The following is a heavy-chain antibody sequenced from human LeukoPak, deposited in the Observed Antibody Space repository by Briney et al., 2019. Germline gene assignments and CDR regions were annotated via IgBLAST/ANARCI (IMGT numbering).Heavy chain of an antibody. Sequence: ASVKVSCKASGYTFTSYGISWVRQALGQGLEWMGWISAYNGNTNYAQKLQGRVTMTTDTSTSTAYMELRSLRSDDTAVYYCARDSYYDILTGYYQNYYYYGMDVWGQGTTVTVSS. CDR3: ARDSYYDILTGYYQNYYYYGMDV. CDR2: ISAYNGNT. J-gene: IGHJ6*02. V-gene: IGHV1-18*01. CDR1: GYTFTSYG. D-gene: IGHD3-9*01.